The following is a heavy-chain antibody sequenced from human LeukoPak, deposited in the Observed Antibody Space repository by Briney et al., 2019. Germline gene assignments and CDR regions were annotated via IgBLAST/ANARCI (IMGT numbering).Heavy chain of an antibody. CDR1: GFTFSSYG. J-gene: IGHJ4*02. CDR3: ARGHYDILTGSLNQLDY. Sequence: GGSLRLSCAASGFTFSSYGMNWVRQAPGKGLEWVSSISSSSSYIYYADSVRGRFTISRDNAKNSLNLQMNSLRAEDTAVYYCARGHYDILTGSLNQLDYWGLGTLVTVSS. D-gene: IGHD3-9*01. V-gene: IGHV3-21*01. CDR2: ISSSSSYI.